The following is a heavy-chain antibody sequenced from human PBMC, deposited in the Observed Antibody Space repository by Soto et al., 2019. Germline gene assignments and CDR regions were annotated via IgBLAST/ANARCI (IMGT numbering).Heavy chain of an antibody. J-gene: IGHJ6*03. Sequence: PSETLSLTCTVSGGSISSGGYYWSWIRQHPGKGLEWIGYIYYSGSTYYNPSLKSRVTISVDTSKNQFSLKLSSVTAADTAVYYCARHVFEYQLQEEYYYYYYMDVWGKGTTVTVSS. CDR2: IYYSGST. CDR1: GGSISSGGYY. D-gene: IGHD2-2*01. CDR3: ARHVFEYQLQEEYYYYYYMDV. V-gene: IGHV4-39*01.